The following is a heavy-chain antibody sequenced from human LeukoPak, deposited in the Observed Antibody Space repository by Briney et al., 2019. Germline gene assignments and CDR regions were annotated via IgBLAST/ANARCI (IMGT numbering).Heavy chain of an antibody. D-gene: IGHD1-14*01. J-gene: IGHJ6*03. CDR1: GFTFSSYG. CDR2: IRGSGDRT. CDR3: ARDSSPTTGGYYMDV. Sequence: PGGSLRLSCAASGFTFSSYGMSWVRQAPGKGLEWVSGIRGSGDRTFYADSVKGRFTISRDNSENTVYLQMNSLRAEDTAVYYCARDSSPTTGGYYMDVWGKGTTVTVSS. V-gene: IGHV3-23*01.